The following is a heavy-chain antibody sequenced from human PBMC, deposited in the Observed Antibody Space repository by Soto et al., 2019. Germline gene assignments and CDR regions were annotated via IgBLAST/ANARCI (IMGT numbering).Heavy chain of an antibody. V-gene: IGHV5-51*01. Sequence: GESLKISCKGSGYSFTSYWIGWVRQMPGKGLEWMGIIYPGDSDTRYSPSFQGQVTISADKSISTAYLQWSSLKASDTAMYYCARLDDDSSGYYPNYAFDIWGQGTMVTVSS. CDR2: IYPGDSDT. J-gene: IGHJ3*02. D-gene: IGHD3-22*01. CDR3: ARLDDDSSGYYPNYAFDI. CDR1: GYSFTSYW.